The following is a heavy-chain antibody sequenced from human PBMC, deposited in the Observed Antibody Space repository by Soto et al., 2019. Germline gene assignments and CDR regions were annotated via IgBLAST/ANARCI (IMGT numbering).Heavy chain of an antibody. Sequence: PSETLSLTCTVSGGSVTSGNYYWSWIRQPPGKGLEWIGHIYYSGSTNYNPSLKSRVTISVDASKNPFSLKLSSVTAADTAIYYCARGAVVTPFVDYWGQGTLVTVS. D-gene: IGHD2-21*02. CDR3: ARGAVVTPFVDY. V-gene: IGHV4-61*01. CDR2: IYYSGST. CDR1: GGSVTSGNYY. J-gene: IGHJ4*02.